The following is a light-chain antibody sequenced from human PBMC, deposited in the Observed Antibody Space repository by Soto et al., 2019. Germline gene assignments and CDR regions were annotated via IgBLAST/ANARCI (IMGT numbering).Light chain of an antibody. V-gene: IGKV1-5*03. J-gene: IGKJ1*01. CDR3: QQSLT. Sequence: DSQMTQSPSTLSASVGDRVTITCRASQSISSWLAWYQQKPGKAPKLLIYKASSLESGVPSRFSGSGSGTEFTLTIRSLQPDNFAPYVCQQSLTFGQGTKVDIK. CDR1: QSISSW. CDR2: KAS.